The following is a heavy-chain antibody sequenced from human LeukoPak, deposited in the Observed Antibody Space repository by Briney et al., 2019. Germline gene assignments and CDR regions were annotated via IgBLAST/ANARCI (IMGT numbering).Heavy chain of an antibody. CDR2: ISGSGGST. V-gene: IGHV3-23*01. J-gene: IGHJ4*02. D-gene: IGHD1-7*01. CDR1: GFSFSSYA. Sequence: GGSLRLSCAASGFSFSSYAMNWARQAPGKGLEWVSVISGSGGSTYYADSVKGRFTISRDNSKNTLDLQMNSLRAEDTAVYYCASPRITGTSRPFDYWGQGTLVTVSS. CDR3: ASPRITGTSRPFDY.